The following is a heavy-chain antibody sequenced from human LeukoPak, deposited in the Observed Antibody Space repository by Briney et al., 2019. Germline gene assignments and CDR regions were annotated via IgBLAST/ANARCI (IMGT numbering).Heavy chain of an antibody. CDR3: AREASGSYIDY. Sequence: GGSLRLSCAASGFTFSSYSMNWVRQAPGKGLEWVSYISSSSSTIYYADSVKGRFTISRDNAKNSLYLQMNSLRAEDTAVYYCAREASGSYIDYWGQGTLVTVSS. D-gene: IGHD1-26*01. J-gene: IGHJ4*02. CDR1: GFTFSSYS. V-gene: IGHV3-48*01. CDR2: ISSSSSTI.